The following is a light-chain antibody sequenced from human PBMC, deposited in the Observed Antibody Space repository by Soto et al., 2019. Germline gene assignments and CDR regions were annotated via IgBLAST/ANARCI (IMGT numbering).Light chain of an antibody. J-gene: IGKJ5*01. V-gene: IGKV3D-11*02. CDR3: QQRRSWQVT. CDR1: QSIKTY. CDR2: DAS. Sequence: ENGLTQSPATLSLSPGEGATLSCRASQSIKTYLDWYQQKPGQAPRLLIYDASKRATGIPARLSGSGSGTNFTITISSMETEDFAVYYCQQRRSWQVTFGQGTRLEIK.